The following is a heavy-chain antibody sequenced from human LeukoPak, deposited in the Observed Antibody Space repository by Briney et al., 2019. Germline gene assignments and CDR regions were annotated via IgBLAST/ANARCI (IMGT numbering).Heavy chain of an antibody. CDR3: ARLVGASIPNYMDV. V-gene: IGHV4-38-2*02. CDR1: GYSISSGYF. Sequence: SETLSLTCTVSGYSISSGYFWGWIRQPPGKGLEWIASISHSGSTYYNPSLKSRVTISVDTSKNQFSLRLSSATAADTAVYCCARLVGASIPNYMDVWGKGTMVTVSS. CDR2: ISHSGST. D-gene: IGHD1-26*01. J-gene: IGHJ6*03.